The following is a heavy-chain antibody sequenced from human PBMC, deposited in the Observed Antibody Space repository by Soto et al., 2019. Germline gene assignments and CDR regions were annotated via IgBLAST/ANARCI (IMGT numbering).Heavy chain of an antibody. CDR3: ASGVGSTRG. V-gene: IGHV3-74*01. CDR2: INSDGSST. D-gene: IGHD1-26*01. J-gene: IGHJ4*02. Sequence: PEGSLRLSCVASGFTFSSYWMHWVRQALGKGLVWVSRINSDGSSTSYADSVKGRFTISRDNAKNTLYLQMNSLRAEDTAVYYCASGVGSTRGWGQGTLVTVSS. CDR1: GFTFSSYW.